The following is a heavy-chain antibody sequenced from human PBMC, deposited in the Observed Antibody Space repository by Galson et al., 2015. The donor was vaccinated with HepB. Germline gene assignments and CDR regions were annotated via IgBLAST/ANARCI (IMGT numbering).Heavy chain of an antibody. CDR3: ARSWGEVSANYFDY. Sequence: SLRLSCAASGFTFSSYAMHWVRQAPGKGLEWVAVISYDGSNKYYADSVKGRFTISRDNSKNTLYLQMNSLRAEDTAVYYCARSWGEVSANYFDYWGQGTLVTVSS. J-gene: IGHJ4*02. V-gene: IGHV3-30*04. CDR1: GFTFSSYA. D-gene: IGHD3-16*01. CDR2: ISYDGSNK.